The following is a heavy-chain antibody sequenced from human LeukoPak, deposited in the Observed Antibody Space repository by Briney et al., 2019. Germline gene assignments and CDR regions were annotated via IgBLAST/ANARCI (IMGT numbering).Heavy chain of an antibody. Sequence: GGSLRLSCAASGFTFSSYWMHWVRQAPGKGLVWVSRINSDGSSTRYADSVKGRFTISRDNAKNTLYLQMNSLRAEDTAVYYCARKESGSGYYRAFDYWGQGTLVTVSS. CDR3: ARKESGSGYYRAFDY. J-gene: IGHJ4*02. CDR2: INSDGSST. V-gene: IGHV3-74*01. CDR1: GFTFSSYW. D-gene: IGHD3-3*01.